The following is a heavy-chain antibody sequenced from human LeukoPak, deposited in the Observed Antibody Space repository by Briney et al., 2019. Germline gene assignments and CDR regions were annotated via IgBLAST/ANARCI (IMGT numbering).Heavy chain of an antibody. V-gene: IGHV3-11*04. CDR2: ISSDGTTI. Sequence: GGSLRLSCAASGFTFSDYYMSWILQAPGKGLEWLSYISSDGTTIQYTDSVKGRFTISRDNAKNSLYLQMNSLRAEDTSVYYCARGPPLFDPWGQGTLVTVSS. CDR1: GFTFSDYY. CDR3: ARGPPLFDP. J-gene: IGHJ5*02.